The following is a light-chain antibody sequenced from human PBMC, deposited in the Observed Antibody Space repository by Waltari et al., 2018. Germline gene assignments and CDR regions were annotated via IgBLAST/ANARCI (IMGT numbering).Light chain of an antibody. CDR2: DAS. CDR1: QSVDDY. J-gene: IGKJ1*01. V-gene: IGKV3-11*01. Sequence: VLTQSPATLSLSPGERATLSCRASQSVDDYMAWYQQKPGQSPRLLIYDASNRGTGIPIRFRGSGFGTDFTLTISSLEPDDFAHYYCQQRRNWPPTFGQGTKVEIK. CDR3: QQRRNWPPT.